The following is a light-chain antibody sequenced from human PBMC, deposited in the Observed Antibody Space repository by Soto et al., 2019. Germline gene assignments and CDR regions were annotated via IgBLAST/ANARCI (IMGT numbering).Light chain of an antibody. V-gene: IGLV2-14*01. CDR1: SSDVGYYNY. CDR3: TSYTTSSTQV. Sequence: QYALTQPASVSGSPGQSITISCTGTSSDVGYYNYVSWYQHHPGKVPKLIIYEVSNRPSRISNRFSGSKSGNTASLTISGLQAEDEADYYCTSYTTSSTQVFGGGTKLAVL. CDR2: EVS. J-gene: IGLJ3*02.